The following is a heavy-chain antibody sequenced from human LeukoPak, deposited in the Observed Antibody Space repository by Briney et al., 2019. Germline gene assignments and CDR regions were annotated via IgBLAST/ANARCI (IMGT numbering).Heavy chain of an antibody. CDR3: ARLGRLRNWFDP. Sequence: SETLSLTCTVSGGSISSYYWSWIRQPPGKGLEWIGSIYYSGSTSYNPSLKSRVTISVDTSKNQFSLKVSSVTAADTAVYYCARLGRLRNWFDPWGQGTLVTVSS. D-gene: IGHD1-26*01. J-gene: IGHJ5*02. CDR1: GGSISSYY. V-gene: IGHV4-39*01. CDR2: IYYSGST.